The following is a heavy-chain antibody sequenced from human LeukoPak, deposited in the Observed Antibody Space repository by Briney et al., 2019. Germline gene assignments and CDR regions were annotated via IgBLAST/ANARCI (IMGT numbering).Heavy chain of an antibody. D-gene: IGHD2-2*01. Sequence: PGGSLRLSCAASGFTFSNYWMHWVRQAPGEGLVWVSRISSDGSSTTYADSVKGQFTISRDNAKNTLYLQMNSLRAEDTAVYYCGRGFALVPAGIPDYWGQGTLVTVSS. CDR1: GFTFSNYW. CDR3: GRGFALVPAGIPDY. V-gene: IGHV3-74*01. CDR2: ISSDGSST. J-gene: IGHJ4*02.